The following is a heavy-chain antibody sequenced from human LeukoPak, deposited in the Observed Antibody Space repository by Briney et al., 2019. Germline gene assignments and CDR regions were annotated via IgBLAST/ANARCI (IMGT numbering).Heavy chain of an antibody. V-gene: IGHV4-59*01. D-gene: IGHD3-22*01. CDR1: GDSIRSYY. Sequence: PSETLSLTXTVSGDSIRSYYWSWIRQAPGKGLEWLGYIYYSGSTNYNPSLKSRVTISVDTSKNQFSLKLSSVTAADTAVYYCARDGYYYDSSGYRNWGQGTLVTVSS. J-gene: IGHJ4*02. CDR3: ARDGYYYDSSGYRN. CDR2: IYYSGST.